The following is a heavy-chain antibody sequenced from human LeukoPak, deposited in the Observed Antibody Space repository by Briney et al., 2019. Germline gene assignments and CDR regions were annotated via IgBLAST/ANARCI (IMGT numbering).Heavy chain of an antibody. Sequence: SVKVSCKASGGTFSSYAISWVRQAPGQGLEWMGGIITIFGTANYAQKFQGRVTITTDESTSTAYMELSSLRSEDTAVYYCARSRANVDTAMVTNLLDYYYYMDVWGKGATVTVSS. CDR2: IITIFGTA. D-gene: IGHD5-18*01. V-gene: IGHV1-69*05. CDR1: GGTFSSYA. CDR3: ARSRANVDTAMVTNLLDYYYYMDV. J-gene: IGHJ6*03.